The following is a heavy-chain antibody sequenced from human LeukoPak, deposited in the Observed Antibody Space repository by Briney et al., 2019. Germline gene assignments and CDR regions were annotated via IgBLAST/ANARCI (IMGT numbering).Heavy chain of an antibody. CDR2: IRPDGSEG. Sequence: GGSLRLSCAASGFSFNNYDMYWVRQAPGKGLEWVATIRPDGSEGYYADSVRGRFTISRDNSKNSFYLQMSSLRAEDTGVFYCARDVAYSAFDYWGQGTLVTVSS. CDR3: ARDVAYSAFDY. V-gene: IGHV3-7*01. D-gene: IGHD2-21*01. CDR1: GFSFNNYD. J-gene: IGHJ4*02.